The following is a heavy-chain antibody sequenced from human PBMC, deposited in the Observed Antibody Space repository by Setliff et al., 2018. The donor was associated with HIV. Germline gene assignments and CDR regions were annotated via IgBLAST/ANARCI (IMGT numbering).Heavy chain of an antibody. V-gene: IGHV1-69*10. CDR2: IILVQGIP. CDR1: GGTFSNYG. CDR3: ARDHGFPPWPSHSSGSMDY. D-gene: IGHD6-19*01. J-gene: IGHJ4*02. Sequence: RASVKVSCKPSGGTFSNYGISWVRQAPGQGFEWLGGIILVQGIPNYAQKFQGRVTITADVSTSTAYMELSSLRSEDTAVYYCARDHGFPPWPSHSSGSMDYWGQGTLVTVSS.